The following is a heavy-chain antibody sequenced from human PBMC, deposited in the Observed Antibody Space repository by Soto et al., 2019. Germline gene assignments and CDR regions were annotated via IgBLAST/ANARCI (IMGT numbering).Heavy chain of an antibody. CDR3: ARCTYDFWSGYYALGTSDY. J-gene: IGHJ4*02. CDR2: ISAYNGNT. CDR1: GYTFTSYG. V-gene: IGHV1-18*01. D-gene: IGHD3-3*01. Sequence: ASVKVSCKASGYTFTSYGISWVRQAPGQGLEWMGWISAYNGNTNYAQKLQGRVTMTTDTSTSTAYMELRSLRSDDTAVYYCARCTYDFWSGYYALGTSDYWGQGTLVTVS.